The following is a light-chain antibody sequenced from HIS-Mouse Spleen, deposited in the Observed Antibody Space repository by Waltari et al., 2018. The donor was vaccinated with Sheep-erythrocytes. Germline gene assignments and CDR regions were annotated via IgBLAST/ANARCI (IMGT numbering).Light chain of an antibody. CDR2: AAS. CDR3: QQYYSYPYT. J-gene: IGKJ2*01. Sequence: AIRMTQSPSSFSASTGDRVTIPCRASQGIRSYLAWYQQKPGKAPKLLINAASTLQSGVLSRFSGSGSGTDFTLTISCLQSEDFATYYCQQYYSYPYTFGQGTKLEIK. CDR1: QGIRSY. V-gene: IGKV1-8*01.